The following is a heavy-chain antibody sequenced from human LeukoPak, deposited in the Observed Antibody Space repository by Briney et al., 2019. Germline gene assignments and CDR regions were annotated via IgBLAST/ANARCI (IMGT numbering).Heavy chain of an antibody. CDR1: GGSFSGYY. J-gene: IGHJ4*02. Sequence: SETLSVTCAVYGGSFSGYYWSWIRQPPGKGLEWIGEINHSGSTNYNPSLKSRVTISVDTSKNQFSLKLSSVTAADTAVYYCARGRSRGGSYYVYWGQGTLVTVSS. CDR2: INHSGST. CDR3: ARGRSRGGSYYVY. V-gene: IGHV4-34*01. D-gene: IGHD1-26*01.